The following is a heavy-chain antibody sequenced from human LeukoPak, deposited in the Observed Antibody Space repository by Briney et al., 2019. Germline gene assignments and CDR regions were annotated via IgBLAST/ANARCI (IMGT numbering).Heavy chain of an antibody. CDR1: GGSFSGYY. J-gene: IGHJ3*02. V-gene: IGHV4-34*01. CDR2: INHSGST. Sequence: PSETLSLTCAVYGGSFSGYYRSWIRQPPGKGLEWIGEINHSGSTNYNPSLKSRVTISVDTSKNQFSLKLSSVTAADTAVYYCARHKDIVLMVYAIRGSDAFDIWGQGTMVTVSS. D-gene: IGHD2-8*01. CDR3: ARHKDIVLMVYAIRGSDAFDI.